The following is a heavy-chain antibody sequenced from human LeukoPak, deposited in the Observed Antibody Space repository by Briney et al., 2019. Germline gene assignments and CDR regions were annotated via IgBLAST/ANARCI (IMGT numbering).Heavy chain of an antibody. J-gene: IGHJ6*02. CDR1: GFTFNTYT. V-gene: IGHV3-48*01. CDR3: ARAGQLWFGESWMDV. CDR2: ISGSSGII. D-gene: IGHD3-10*01. Sequence: PGGSLRLSCAASGFTFNTYTLNWVRQAPGKGLEWVSYISGSSGIIDYADSVRGRFTISRDNAKNSLYLQMNSLRAEDTAVYYCARAGQLWFGESWMDVWGRGTTVTVSS.